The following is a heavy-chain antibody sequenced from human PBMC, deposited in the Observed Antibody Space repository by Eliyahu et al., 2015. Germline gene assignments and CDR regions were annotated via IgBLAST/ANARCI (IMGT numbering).Heavy chain of an antibody. D-gene: IGHD1-7*01. CDR3: ATVTSNFLELPGYYFDY. V-gene: IGHV1-24*01. J-gene: IGHJ4*02. CDR2: FDPEDGET. Sequence: LEWMGGFDPEDGETIYAQKFQGRVTMTEDTSTDTAYMELSSLRSEDTAVYYCATVTSNFLELPGYYFDYWGQGTLVTVSS.